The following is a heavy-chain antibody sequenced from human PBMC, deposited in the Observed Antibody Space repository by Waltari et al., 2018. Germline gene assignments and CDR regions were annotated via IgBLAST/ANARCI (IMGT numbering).Heavy chain of an antibody. CDR1: GFTFSSYG. CDR3: AKNYDSSVYYYAFDY. CDR2: ISYDGSNK. J-gene: IGHJ4*02. D-gene: IGHD3-22*01. V-gene: IGHV3-30*18. Sequence: QVQLVESGGGVVQPGRSLRLSCAASGFTFSSYGMNGVRQAPGKGLEWVAVISYDGSNKYYADSVKGRFTISRDNSKNTLYLQMNSLRAEDTAVYYCAKNYDSSVYYYAFDYWGQGTLVTVSS.